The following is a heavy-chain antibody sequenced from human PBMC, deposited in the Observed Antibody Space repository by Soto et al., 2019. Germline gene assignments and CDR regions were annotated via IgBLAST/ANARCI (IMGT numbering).Heavy chain of an antibody. J-gene: IGHJ3*02. CDR1: GFTFSSYS. V-gene: IGHV3-48*01. CDR2: ISSSSSTI. CDR3: VSPGSSGYYYNDAFDI. Sequence: PGGSLRLSCAASGFTFSSYSMNWVRQAPGKGLERVSYISSSSSTIYYADSVKGRFTISRDNAKNSLYLQMNSLRAEDTALYYCVSPGSSGYYYNDAFDIWGQGTMVTVSS. D-gene: IGHD3-22*01.